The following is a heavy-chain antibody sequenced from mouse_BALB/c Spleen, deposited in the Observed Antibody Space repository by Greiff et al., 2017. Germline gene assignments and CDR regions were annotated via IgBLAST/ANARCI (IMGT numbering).Heavy chain of an antibody. V-gene: IGHV1-54*01. CDR2: INPGSGGT. J-gene: IGHJ4*01. Sequence: QVQLQQSGAELVRPGTSVKVSCKASGYAFTNYLIEWVKQRPGQGLEWIGVINPGSGGTNYNEKFKGKATLTADKSSSTAYMQLSRLTSDDSAVYFCERWGSYYDGKAMDYWGQGTSVTVSS. CDR1: GYAFTNYL. CDR3: ERWGSYYDGKAMDY. D-gene: IGHD1-1*01.